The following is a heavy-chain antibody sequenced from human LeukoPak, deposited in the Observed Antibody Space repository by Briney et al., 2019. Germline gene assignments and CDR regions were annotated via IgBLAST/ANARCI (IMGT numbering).Heavy chain of an antibody. Sequence: SETLSLTCTVSAGSISSSSYYWGWIRQPPGKGLEWIGSIYYSGSTHYNPSLKSRVTTSVDTSKNQFSLKLSSVTAADTAVYYCARDGEMATIENYFDYWGQGTLVTVSS. J-gene: IGHJ4*02. CDR1: AGSISSSSYY. V-gene: IGHV4-39*07. CDR2: IYYSGST. CDR3: ARDGEMATIENYFDY. D-gene: IGHD5-24*01.